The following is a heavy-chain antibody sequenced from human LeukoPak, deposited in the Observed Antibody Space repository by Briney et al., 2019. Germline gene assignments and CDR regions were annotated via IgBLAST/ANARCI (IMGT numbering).Heavy chain of an antibody. V-gene: IGHV4-4*07. J-gene: IGHJ5*02. Sequence: SETLSLTCNVSGDPISSYYWSWIRQPAGKGLEWIGHMYTSGTTNYNPSLKSRVTMSVDTSKNQFSLKLSSVTAADTAVYYCARSVRRLYGSGRSNWFDPWGQGTLVTVSS. CDR3: ARSVRRLYGSGRSNWFDP. CDR2: MYTSGTT. D-gene: IGHD3-10*01. CDR1: GDPISSYY.